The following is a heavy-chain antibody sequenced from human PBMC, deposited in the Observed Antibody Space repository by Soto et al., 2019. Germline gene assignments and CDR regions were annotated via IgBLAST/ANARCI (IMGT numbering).Heavy chain of an antibody. J-gene: IGHJ4*02. V-gene: IGHV3-23*01. CDR3: AKDPTYYYDSSGYYGSSTFDY. D-gene: IGHD3-22*01. CDR1: GFTFSSYA. Sequence: GGSLRLSCAASGFTFSSYAMSWVRQAPGKGLEWVSAISGSGGSTYYADSVKGRFTISRDNSKNTLYLQMNSLRAEDTAVYYCAKDPTYYYDSSGYYGSSTFDYWGQGTLVTVSS. CDR2: ISGSGGST.